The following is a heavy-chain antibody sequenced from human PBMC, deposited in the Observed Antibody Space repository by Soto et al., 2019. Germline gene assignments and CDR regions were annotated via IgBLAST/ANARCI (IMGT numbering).Heavy chain of an antibody. J-gene: IGHJ4*02. CDR3: ARVSGSCSSTSCRLYFDY. CDR2: INHSGST. D-gene: IGHD2-2*01. V-gene: IGHV4-34*01. Sequence: QVQLQQWGAGLLKPSETLSLTCAVYGGSFSGYYWSWIRQPLGKGLEWIGEINHSGSTNYNPSLKSRVTISVDTSKNQFSLKLSSVTAADTAVYYCARVSGSCSSTSCRLYFDYWGQGTLVTVSS. CDR1: GGSFSGYY.